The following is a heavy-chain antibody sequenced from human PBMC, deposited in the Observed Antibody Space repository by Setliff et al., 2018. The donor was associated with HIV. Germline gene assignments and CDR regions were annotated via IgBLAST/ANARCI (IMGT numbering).Heavy chain of an antibody. V-gene: IGHV4-39*02. Sequence: SETLSLTCTVSGASISSSSHHWAWIRQPPGKGLEYIGNIYYTGSTHHNPSLESRVATSVDTTKNQFSLKLTSVTAADTAVYYCARGGRSTVATWAWFDPWGQGTLVTVSS. CDR2: IYYTGST. CDR3: ARGGRSTVATWAWFDP. J-gene: IGHJ5*02. CDR1: GASISSSSHH. D-gene: IGHD4-4*01.